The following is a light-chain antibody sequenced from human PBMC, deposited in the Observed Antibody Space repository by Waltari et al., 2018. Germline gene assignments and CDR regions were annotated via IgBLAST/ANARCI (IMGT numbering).Light chain of an antibody. CDR2: EVT. CDR1: TRDVGRYNY. V-gene: IGLV2-14*01. Sequence: QSALTQPASVSGSPGQSITISCTGTTRDVGRYNYVSWYQCHPGKAPELLIYEVTKRPSGVSVRLSGSKSGNTASLSISGRQPEDEADYYCSSYTSIKTPYVVFGGGTKVTVL. J-gene: IGLJ2*01. CDR3: SSYTSIKTPYVV.